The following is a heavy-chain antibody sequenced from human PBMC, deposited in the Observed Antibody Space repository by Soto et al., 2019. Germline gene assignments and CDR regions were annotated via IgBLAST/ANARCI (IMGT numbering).Heavy chain of an antibody. CDR3: ARDLRFLEWLRGPDYGMDV. J-gene: IGHJ6*02. CDR1: GFTVSSNY. CDR2: IYSGGST. V-gene: IGHV3-53*01. Sequence: PGGSLRLSCAASGFTVSSNYMSRVRQAPGKGLEWVSVIYSGGSTYYADSVKGRFTISRDNSKNTLYLQMNSLRAEDTAVYYCARDLRFLEWLRGPDYGMDVWGQGTTVTVSS. D-gene: IGHD3-3*01.